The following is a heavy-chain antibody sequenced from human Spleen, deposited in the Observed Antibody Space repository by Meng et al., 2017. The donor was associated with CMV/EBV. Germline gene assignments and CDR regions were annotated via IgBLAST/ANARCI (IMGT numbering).Heavy chain of an antibody. CDR3: VVGYDSRKVAY. D-gene: IGHD3-16*01. J-gene: IGHJ4*01. CDR1: GFSVGITQ. CDR2: ICSGDTT. Sequence: ESLKISCTASGFSVGITQMNWVRQAPGKGLEWVSVICSGDTTHYADSVKGRFIISRDNSMNTLYLQMDSLRAEDTAVYYCVVGYDSRKVAYWGHGTLVTVSS. V-gene: IGHV3-53*01.